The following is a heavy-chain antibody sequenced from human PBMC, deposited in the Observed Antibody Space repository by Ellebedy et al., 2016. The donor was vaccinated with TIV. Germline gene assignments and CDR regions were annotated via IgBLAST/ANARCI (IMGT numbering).Heavy chain of an antibody. J-gene: IGHJ3*02. CDR2: IYYSGST. D-gene: IGHD3-22*01. CDR3: ARVLPDSSGYLPFDI. V-gene: IGHV4-59*12. Sequence: SETLSLTCTVSGGSISSYYWSWIRQPPGKGLEWIGYIYYSGSTNYNPSLKSRVTISVDTSKNQFSLKLSSVTAADTAVYYCARVLPDSSGYLPFDIWGQGTMVTVSS. CDR1: GGSISSYY.